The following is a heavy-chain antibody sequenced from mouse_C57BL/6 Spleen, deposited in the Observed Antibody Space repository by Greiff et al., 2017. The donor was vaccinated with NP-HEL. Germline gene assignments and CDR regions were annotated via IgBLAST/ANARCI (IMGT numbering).Heavy chain of an antibody. CDR1: GFTFSDYY. D-gene: IGHD2-3*01. CDR2: INYDGSST. J-gene: IGHJ2*01. CDR3: AREIYDGYHRGY. V-gene: IGHV5-16*01. Sequence: EVKLVESEGGLVQPGSSMKLSCTASGFTFSDYYMAWVRQVPEKGLEWVANINYDGSSTYYLDSLKSRFIISRDNAKNILYLQMSSLKSEDTATYYCAREIYDGYHRGYWGQGTTLTVSS.